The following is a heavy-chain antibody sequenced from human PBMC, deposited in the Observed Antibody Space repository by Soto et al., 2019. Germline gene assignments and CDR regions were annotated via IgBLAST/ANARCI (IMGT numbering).Heavy chain of an antibody. D-gene: IGHD1-26*01. V-gene: IGHV3-33*01. Sequence: QVQLAESGGGVVQPGRSLRLSCAASGFTFNTFGMHWVRQAPGEGLEWVAVIRYDGSNNYYADSMKGRFTISRDNSKNTLSLQMNSLRAEDTAVYYCARDASVGASYSGSAYYAMDVWGRGTTVTVSS. J-gene: IGHJ6*02. CDR2: IRYDGSNN. CDR1: GFTFNTFG. CDR3: ARDASVGASYSGSAYYAMDV.